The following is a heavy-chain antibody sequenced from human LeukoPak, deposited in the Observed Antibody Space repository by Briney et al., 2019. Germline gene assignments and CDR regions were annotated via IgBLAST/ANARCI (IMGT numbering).Heavy chain of an antibody. D-gene: IGHD6-6*01. Sequence: PSETLSLTCAVSGGSITSNNWWSWVRQSPGKGLEWIGEIYHTGNSNYNPSLKSRVIISVDKSKNQFSMKLTSVTAEDTAFYYCARDVGARLPGYWGQGTLVTVSS. CDR1: GGSITSNNW. CDR3: ARDVGARLPGY. J-gene: IGHJ4*02. V-gene: IGHV4-4*02. CDR2: IYHTGNS.